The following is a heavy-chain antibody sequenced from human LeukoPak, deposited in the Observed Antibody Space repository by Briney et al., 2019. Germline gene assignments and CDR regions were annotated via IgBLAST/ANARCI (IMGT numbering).Heavy chain of an antibody. J-gene: IGHJ4*02. CDR1: GFTFDDYA. V-gene: IGHV3-9*01. D-gene: IGHD3-22*01. CDR2: IKWNSNSV. Sequence: GGSLRLSCAASGFTFDDYAMQWVRQAPGKGLEWVSGIKWNSNSVGYADSVKGRFTISRDNAKNSLHLQMNSLRVEDTAVYYCAKGSRDSSDYWLYFEYWGQGTLVTVSS. CDR3: AKGSRDSSDYWLYFEY.